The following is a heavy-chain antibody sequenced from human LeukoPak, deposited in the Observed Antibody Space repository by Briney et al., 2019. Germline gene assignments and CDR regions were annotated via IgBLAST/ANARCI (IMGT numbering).Heavy chain of an antibody. CDR1: GFTFSSYN. D-gene: IGHD2-15*01. V-gene: IGHV3-21*01. CDR3: ARDGWSFPFDY. J-gene: IGHJ4*02. CDR2: ISSSSSYI. Sequence: KAGGSLRLSCAASGFTFSSYNMNWVRQAPGKGLEWVSSISSSSSYIYYADSVKGRFTISRDNAKNSLLLQMNSLRAEDTAVYYCARDGWSFPFDYWGQGTLVTVSS.